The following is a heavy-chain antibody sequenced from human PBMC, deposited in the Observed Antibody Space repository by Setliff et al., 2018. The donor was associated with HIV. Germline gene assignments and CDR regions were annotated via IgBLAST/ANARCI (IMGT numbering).Heavy chain of an antibody. CDR1: GDSISSGRYY. D-gene: IGHD6-19*01. J-gene: IGHJ4*02. CDR3: ARESTDSSGYYRGYFDY. Sequence: SETLSLTCNVSGDSISSGRYYWSWIRQPPGKGLEWIGYIYYSGSTYYNPSLKSRVTISVDTSKNQFSLKLSSVTAADTAVYYCARESTDSSGYYRGYFDYWGQGTLVTVSS. CDR2: IYYSGST. V-gene: IGHV4-30-4*08.